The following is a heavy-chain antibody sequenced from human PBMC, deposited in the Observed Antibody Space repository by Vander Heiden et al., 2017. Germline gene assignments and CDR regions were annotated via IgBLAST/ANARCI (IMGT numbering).Heavy chain of an antibody. V-gene: IGHV1-69*01. D-gene: IGHD2-21*01. Sequence: VQVVQSGAEVKTPRSSVNASCNTSAATVENHATPWVRQAPGQGLGWRGGVSPGLGIAKCAKRFQGRPSIPADESPGTGYMDLSSLTSEDTATYVCARLSCGTTRGYSLTGDYYNYAMDVWGQGTTVTVSS. CDR2: VSPGLGIA. CDR1: AATVENHA. CDR3: ARLSCGTTRGYSLTGDYYNYAMDV. J-gene: IGHJ6*02.